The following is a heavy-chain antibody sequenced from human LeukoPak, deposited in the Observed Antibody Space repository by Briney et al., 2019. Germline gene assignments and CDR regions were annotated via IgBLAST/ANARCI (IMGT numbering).Heavy chain of an antibody. CDR2: IIPIFGTA. V-gene: IGHV1-69*05. J-gene: IGHJ5*02. CDR3: CTSQQLVSGKWFDP. Sequence: ASVKVSCKASGGTFISYAISWVRQAPGQGLEWMGGIIPIFGTANYAQKFQGRVTIATDESTSTAYMELSSLRSEDTAVYYCCTSQQLVSGKWFDPWGQGTLVTVSS. CDR1: GGTFISYA. D-gene: IGHD6-13*01.